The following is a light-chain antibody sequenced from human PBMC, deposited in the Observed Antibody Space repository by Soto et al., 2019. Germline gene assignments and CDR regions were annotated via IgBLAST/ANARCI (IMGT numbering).Light chain of an antibody. Sequence: VLTQSPSASASLGASVKLTCTLSSGHSCYAIAWHQQQPEKGPRYLMKLNSDGSHSKGDGIPDRFSGSSSGAERHLTISSLQSEDEADYYCQTWGTAIHDVVFGGGTKLTVL. V-gene: IGLV4-69*01. CDR1: SGHSCYA. CDR3: QTWGTAIHDVV. CDR2: LNSDGSH. J-gene: IGLJ2*01.